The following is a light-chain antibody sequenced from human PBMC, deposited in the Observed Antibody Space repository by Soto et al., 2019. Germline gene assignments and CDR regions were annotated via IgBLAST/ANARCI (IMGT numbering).Light chain of an antibody. CDR3: CSYAGRYTRI. CDR1: SSDVSAYQF. CDR2: DVN. Sequence: QSALTQPRAVSGSPGQSVTISCTGSSSDVSAYQFVSWYQQHPGKAPKLILYDVNQRPSGVPDRFSGSKSGDTASLTISGLQAEDEADYYCCSYAGRYTRIFGGGTKLTVL. J-gene: IGLJ2*01. V-gene: IGLV2-11*01.